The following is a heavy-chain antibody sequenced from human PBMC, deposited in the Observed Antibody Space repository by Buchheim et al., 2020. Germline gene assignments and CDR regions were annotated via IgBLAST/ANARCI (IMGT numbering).Heavy chain of an antibody. CDR1: GFTFSNYW. J-gene: IGHJ6*02. Sequence: EVQLVESGGGLVQPGGSLRLSCAASGFTFSNYWMTWVRQAPGKGLEWVASITQDGSKKYFLDSVKGRFTISRDTAKNSLYLQMNRLRAEDTAVYYCARAPVPYLEDYYYGMDVWGQGTT. D-gene: IGHD2/OR15-2a*01. V-gene: IGHV3-7*01. CDR3: ARAPVPYLEDYYYGMDV. CDR2: ITQDGSKK.